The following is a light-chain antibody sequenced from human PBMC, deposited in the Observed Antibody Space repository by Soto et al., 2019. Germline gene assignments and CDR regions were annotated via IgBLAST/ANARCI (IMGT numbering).Light chain of an antibody. CDR3: QQRSNWSIT. J-gene: IGKJ5*01. CDR2: GAS. V-gene: IGKV3D-20*02. Sequence: EIVLTQSPGTLSLSPGERATLSCRASQSVSSSYLAWYQQKPGQAPRLLIYGASSRATGIPDRFSGSGSGTAFTLTISSLEPEDFAVYYCQQRSNWSITFGQGTRLEI. CDR1: QSVSSSY.